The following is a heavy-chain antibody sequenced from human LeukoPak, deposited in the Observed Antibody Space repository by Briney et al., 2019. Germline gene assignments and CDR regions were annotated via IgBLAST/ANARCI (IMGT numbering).Heavy chain of an antibody. D-gene: IGHD1-26*01. V-gene: IGHV4-39*01. Sequence: SETLSLTCTVSGGSISSSSYYWGWIRQPPGKGLEWIGSIYYSGSTYYNPSLKSRVTISVDTSKNQFSLKLSSVTAADPAVYYCARLNPQVGATYFDYWGQGTLVTVSS. CDR3: ARLNPQVGATYFDY. CDR2: IYYSGST. CDR1: GGSISSSSYY. J-gene: IGHJ4*02.